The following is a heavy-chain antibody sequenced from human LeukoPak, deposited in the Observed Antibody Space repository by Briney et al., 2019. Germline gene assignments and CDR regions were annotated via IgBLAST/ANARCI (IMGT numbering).Heavy chain of an antibody. D-gene: IGHD3-3*01. CDR1: GFTFSSYA. V-gene: IGHV3-21*01. CDR3: ARVIFGVVRASYYFDY. CDR2: ISSSSSYI. Sequence: GGSLRLSCAASGFTFSSYAMSWVRQAPGKGLEWVSSISSSSSYIYYADSVKGRFTISRDNAKNSLYLQMNSLRAEDTAVYYCARVIFGVVRASYYFDYWGQGTLVTVSS. J-gene: IGHJ4*02.